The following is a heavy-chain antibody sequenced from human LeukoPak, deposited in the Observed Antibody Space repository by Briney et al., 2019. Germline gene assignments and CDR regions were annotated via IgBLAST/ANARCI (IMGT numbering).Heavy chain of an antibody. D-gene: IGHD3-22*01. CDR3: ASHMRGSGYNAAFDY. CDR2: IYTSGRT. Sequence: SETLSLTCTVSGGSISSYYWSWIRQPAGKGLEWIGRIYTSGRTNYNTSLKSRVTMSVDTSKIQFSLKLSSVPAADTAVYYCASHMRGSGYNAAFDYWGQGTLVTVSS. J-gene: IGHJ4*02. CDR1: GGSISSYY. V-gene: IGHV4-4*07.